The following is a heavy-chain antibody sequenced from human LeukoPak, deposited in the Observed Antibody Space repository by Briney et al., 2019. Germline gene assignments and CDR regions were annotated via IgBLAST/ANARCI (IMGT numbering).Heavy chain of an antibody. CDR1: GFTFSSYW. V-gene: IGHV3-21*01. Sequence: PGGSLRLSCAASGFTFSSYWMSWVRQAPGKGLEWVSSIGSSSTYIKYADSVKGRFTISRDNAKNSLYLQMNSLRAEDTAVYYCARDSRLLWFGELSRPIDYWGQGTLVTVSS. CDR2: IGSSSTYI. D-gene: IGHD3-10*01. J-gene: IGHJ4*02. CDR3: ARDSRLLWFGELSRPIDY.